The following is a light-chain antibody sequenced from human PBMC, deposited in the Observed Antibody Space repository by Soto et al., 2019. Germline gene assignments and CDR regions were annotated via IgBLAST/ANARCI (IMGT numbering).Light chain of an antibody. Sequence: EIVLTHLPVTLXLSPSXXXXXXXMSSQSVSNNYLAWYQQKPGQAPRLLIYGASNRATGIPDRFSGSGSGTDFTLTIGSLQPEDFATYYCQQSYSTPRTFGQGTKVDIK. CDR3: QQSYSTPRT. J-gene: IGKJ1*01. CDR2: GAS. CDR1: QSVSNNY. V-gene: IGKV3-20*01.